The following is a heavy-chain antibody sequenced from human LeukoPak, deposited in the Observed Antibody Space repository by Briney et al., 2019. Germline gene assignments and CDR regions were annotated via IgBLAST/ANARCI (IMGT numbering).Heavy chain of an antibody. CDR1: GFTFSSYG. V-gene: IGHV3-30*18. CDR3: AKDWGRPYSGYDFDAFDI. J-gene: IGHJ3*02. Sequence: GGSLRLSCAASGFTFSSYGMHWVRQAPGKGLEWVAVISYDGSNKYYAGSVKGRFTISRDNSKNTLYLQMNSLRAEDTAVYYCAKDWGRPYSGYDFDAFDIWGQGTMVTVSS. CDR2: ISYDGSNK. D-gene: IGHD5-12*01.